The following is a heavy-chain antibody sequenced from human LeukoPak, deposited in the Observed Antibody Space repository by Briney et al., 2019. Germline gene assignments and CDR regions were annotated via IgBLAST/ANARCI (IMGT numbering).Heavy chain of an antibody. V-gene: IGHV3-15*01. CDR1: GFTFSNAW. CDR3: TTGTMDYGDYLVG. Sequence: GGSLRLSCAASGFTFSNAWMSWVRQAPGKGLEWVGRIKSKTDGGTTDYAAPVKGRFTISRDDSKNTLYLQMNSLKTEDTAVYYCTTGTMDYGDYLVGGGQGTLVTVSS. J-gene: IGHJ4*02. CDR2: IKSKTDGGTT. D-gene: IGHD4-17*01.